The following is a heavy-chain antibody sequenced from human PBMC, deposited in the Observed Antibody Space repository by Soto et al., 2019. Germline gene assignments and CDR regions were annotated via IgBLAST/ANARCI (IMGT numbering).Heavy chain of an antibody. CDR3: ARTFDTITYYFDY. CDR1: EFSFSSYA. V-gene: IGHV3-30-3*01. J-gene: IGHJ4*02. CDR2: ISFDGNII. D-gene: IGHD3-9*01. Sequence: LGLSCAASEFSFSSYAMHWIRQAPGKGLEWVAVISFDGNIIHYADSVKGRFIISRDNSKNTLYLQMHSLSGEDTAVYYCARTFDTITYYFDYWGQGTLVTVSS.